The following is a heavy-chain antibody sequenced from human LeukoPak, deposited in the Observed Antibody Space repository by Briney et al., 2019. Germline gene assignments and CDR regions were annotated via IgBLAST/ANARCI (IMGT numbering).Heavy chain of an antibody. CDR2: ISGSGGST. CDR3: AKGGLYGSGSYSYFDY. CDR1: GFTFSSYG. Sequence: GGSLRLSCAASGFTFSSYGMSWVRQAPGKGLEWVSAISGSGGSTYYADSVKGRFTISRDNSKNTLYLQMNSLRAEDTAVYYCAKGGLYGSGSYSYFDYWGQGTLVTVSS. J-gene: IGHJ4*02. D-gene: IGHD3-10*01. V-gene: IGHV3-23*01.